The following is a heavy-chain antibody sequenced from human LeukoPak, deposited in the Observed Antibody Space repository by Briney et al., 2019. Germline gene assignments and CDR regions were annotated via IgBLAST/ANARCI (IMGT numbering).Heavy chain of an antibody. D-gene: IGHD1-20*01. Sequence: SQTLSLTCTVSGGSISSGDYYWSWIRQPPGKGLEWIEYIYYSGSTYYNPSLKSRVTISVDTSKNQFSLKLSSVTAADTAVYYCARDHNWNWFDPWGQGTLVTVSS. CDR1: GGSISSGDYY. J-gene: IGHJ5*02. CDR3: ARDHNWNWFDP. V-gene: IGHV4-30-4*08. CDR2: IYYSGST.